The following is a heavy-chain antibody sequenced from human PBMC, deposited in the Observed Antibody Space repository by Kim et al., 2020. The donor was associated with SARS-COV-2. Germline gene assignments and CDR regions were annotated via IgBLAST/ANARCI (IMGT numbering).Heavy chain of an antibody. J-gene: IGHJ6*02. D-gene: IGHD3-3*01. V-gene: IGHV4-59*01. CDR2: IYYSGST. CDR3: ARDPRGSSGYDFWSGYYSYGMDV. Sequence: SETLSLTCTVSGGSISSYYWSWIRQPPGKGLEWIGYIYYSGSTNYNPSLKSRVTISVDTSKNQFSLKLSSVTAADTAVYYCARDPRGSSGYDFWSGYYSYGMDVWGQGTTVTVSS. CDR1: GGSISSYY.